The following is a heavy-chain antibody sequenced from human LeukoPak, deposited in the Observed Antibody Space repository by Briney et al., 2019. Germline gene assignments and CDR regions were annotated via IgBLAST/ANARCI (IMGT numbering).Heavy chain of an antibody. J-gene: IGHJ4*02. V-gene: IGHV5-51*01. D-gene: IGHD1-26*01. CDR2: IYPGDSDT. CDR1: GYNFTTYW. CDR3: ARLDGSYYNY. Sequence: GESLKISCKASGYNFTTYWIAWVRQMPGKGLECMGIIYPGDSDTRYSPSFQGQVTIPAAKSIRSAHLQWSSLKASPSTMYYCARLDGSYYNYWGQGTLVTVSS.